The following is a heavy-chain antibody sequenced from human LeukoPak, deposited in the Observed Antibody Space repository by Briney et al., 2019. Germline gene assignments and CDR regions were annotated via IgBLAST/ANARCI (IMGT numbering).Heavy chain of an antibody. CDR2: IKQDGSEK. D-gene: IGHD4-4*01. CDR1: GFTISSSW. CDR3: ARLSTVTTTYYYYYGMDV. J-gene: IGHJ6*02. Sequence: GGALRLSCAASGFTISSSWMSWGRQAPGEGVEGVANIKQDGSEKYYVDSVKGRFTISRDNPKNSLYLQMNSLRAEDTAVYYCARLSTVTTTYYYYYGMDVWGQGTTVTVSS. V-gene: IGHV3-7*01.